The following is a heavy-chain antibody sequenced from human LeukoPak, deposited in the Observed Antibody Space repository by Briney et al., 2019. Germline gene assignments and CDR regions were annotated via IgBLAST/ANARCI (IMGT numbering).Heavy chain of an antibody. J-gene: IGHJ4*02. V-gene: IGHV1-46*01. CDR2: IYPRDGST. Sequence: ASVKVSCKASGYTFTSNYIHWVRQAPGQGLEWMGMIYPRDGSTSYAQKFQGRVTVTRDTSTSTVHMELSGLRSEDTAVYYCARDQEGFDCWGQGTLVTVSS. CDR3: ARDQEGFDC. CDR1: GYTFTSNY.